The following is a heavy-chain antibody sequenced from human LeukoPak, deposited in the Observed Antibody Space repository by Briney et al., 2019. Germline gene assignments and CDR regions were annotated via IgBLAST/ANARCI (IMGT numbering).Heavy chain of an antibody. Sequence: SEALSLTCTVSGGSISSYYWSRIRQPPGKGLEWIGYIYYSGSTNYNPSLKSRVTISVDTSKNQFSLKLSSVTAADTAVYYCARNLVMDYYGSGSPPGYWGQGTLVTVSS. V-gene: IGHV4-59*01. CDR3: ARNLVMDYYGSGSPPGY. CDR1: GGSISSYY. D-gene: IGHD3-10*01. CDR2: IYYSGST. J-gene: IGHJ4*02.